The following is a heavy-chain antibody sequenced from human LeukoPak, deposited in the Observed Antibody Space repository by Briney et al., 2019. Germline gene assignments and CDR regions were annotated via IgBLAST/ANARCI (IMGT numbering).Heavy chain of an antibody. CDR2: XKQDGSEK. V-gene: IGHV3-7*01. J-gene: IGHJ6*03. Sequence: GGSLRLSCAASGFTFSSYWMTWVRQAPGXGLEWVANXKQDGSEKYYVDSVKGRFTISRDNAKNSLYLQVNSLRVEDTAVYYCAXXXXXXXXXXXXXXXXGKXTTVT. CDR3: AXXXXXXXXXXXXXXX. CDR1: GFTFSSYW.